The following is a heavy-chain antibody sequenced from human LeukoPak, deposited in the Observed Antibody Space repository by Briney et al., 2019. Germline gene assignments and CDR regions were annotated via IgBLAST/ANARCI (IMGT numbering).Heavy chain of an antibody. Sequence: SETLSLTCTVSGGSISSSSYYWGWIRQPPGKGLEWIGSIYYSGSTYYNPSLKSRVTISVDTSKNQFSLKLSSVTAADTAVYYCARLRYSSSWVYHDSSGYYSYYFDYWGQGTLVTVSS. CDR3: ARLRYSSSWVYHDSSGYYSYYFDY. V-gene: IGHV4-39*01. D-gene: IGHD3-22*01. J-gene: IGHJ4*02. CDR1: GGSISSSSYY. CDR2: IYYSGST.